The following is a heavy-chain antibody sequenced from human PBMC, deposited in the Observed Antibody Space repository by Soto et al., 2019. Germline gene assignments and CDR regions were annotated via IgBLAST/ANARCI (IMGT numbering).Heavy chain of an antibody. CDR2: ISGSGGST. V-gene: IGHV3-23*01. CDR1: GFTFSSYA. D-gene: IGHD3-3*01. J-gene: IGHJ4*02. Sequence: EVQLLESGGGLVQPGGSLRVSCAASGFTFSSYAMNWVRQAPGKGLEWVSVISGSGGSTYYADSVKGRFNISRDNSRNTLFLQMNRLRAEDTATYSCARDVDITIFGMVITEWGQGTLVTVSS. CDR3: ARDVDITIFGMVITE.